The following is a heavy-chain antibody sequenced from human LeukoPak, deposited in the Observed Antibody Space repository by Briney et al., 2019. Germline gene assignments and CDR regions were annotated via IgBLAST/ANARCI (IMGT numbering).Heavy chain of an antibody. V-gene: IGHV3-64*01. D-gene: IGHD2-15*01. CDR3: ARVPVVAATLDY. Sequence: GGSLRLSCAASGFTFSSYAMHWVRQAPGKGLEYVSAISSNGGSTYYANSVKGRFTISRDNSKNTLYLQMGSLRAEDMAVYYCARVPVVAATLDYWGQGTLVTVSS. CDR2: ISSNGGST. J-gene: IGHJ4*02. CDR1: GFTFSSYA.